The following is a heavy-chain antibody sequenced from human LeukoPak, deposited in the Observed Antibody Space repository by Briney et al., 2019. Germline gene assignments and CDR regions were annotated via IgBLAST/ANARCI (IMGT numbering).Heavy chain of an antibody. Sequence: ASVKVSCKASGYTFTSYGISWVRQAPEQGLEWMGWISAYNGNTNYAQKLQGRVTMTTDTSTSTAYMELRSLRSDDTAVYYCARDRLDNDYGDHLDYWGQGTLVTVSS. D-gene: IGHD4-17*01. CDR1: GYTFTSYG. CDR3: ARDRLDNDYGDHLDY. V-gene: IGHV1-18*01. CDR2: ISAYNGNT. J-gene: IGHJ4*02.